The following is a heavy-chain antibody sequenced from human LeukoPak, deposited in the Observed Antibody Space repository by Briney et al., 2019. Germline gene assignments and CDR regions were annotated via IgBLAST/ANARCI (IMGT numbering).Heavy chain of an antibody. CDR2: IRYDGSNK. CDR3: AKDFRIVGATPGY. CDR1: GFTFSSYG. J-gene: IGHJ4*02. D-gene: IGHD1-26*01. Sequence: GGSLRLSCGASGFTFSSYGMHWVRQAPGKGLEWVAFIRYDGSNKYYADPVKGRFTISRDNSKNTLYLQMNSLRAEDTAVYYCAKDFRIVGATPGYWGQGTLVTVSS. V-gene: IGHV3-30*02.